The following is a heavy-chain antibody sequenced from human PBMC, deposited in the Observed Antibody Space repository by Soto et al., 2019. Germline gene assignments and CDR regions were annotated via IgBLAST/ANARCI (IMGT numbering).Heavy chain of an antibody. V-gene: IGHV3-33*01. Sequence: SLRLSCAASGFTFSSYGMHWVRQAPGKGLEWVAVIWYDGSNKYYADSVKGRFTISRDNSKNTLYLQMNSLRAEDTAVYYCARVLGSGYYYYGMDVWGQGTTVTVSS. D-gene: IGHD3-10*01. CDR2: IWYDGSNK. CDR3: ARVLGSGYYYYGMDV. J-gene: IGHJ6*02. CDR1: GFTFSSYG.